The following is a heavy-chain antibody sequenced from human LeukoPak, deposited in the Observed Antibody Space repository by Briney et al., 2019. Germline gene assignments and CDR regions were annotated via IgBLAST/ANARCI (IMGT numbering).Heavy chain of an antibody. CDR3: ARLGYSSGWYQFDY. Sequence: PSETLSLTCTVSGGSISSYYWSWIRQPPGKGLEWIGYIYYSGSTNYNPSLKSRVTISVDTSKNQFSLKLSSVTAADTAVYYCARLGYSSGWYQFDYWGQGTLVTVSS. D-gene: IGHD6-19*01. CDR2: IYYSGST. CDR1: GGSISSYY. V-gene: IGHV4-59*08. J-gene: IGHJ4*02.